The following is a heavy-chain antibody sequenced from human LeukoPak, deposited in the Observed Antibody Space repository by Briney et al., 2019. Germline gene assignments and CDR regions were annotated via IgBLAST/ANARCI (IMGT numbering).Heavy chain of an antibody. CDR2: VYYSGRT. D-gene: IGHD6-13*01. J-gene: IGHJ4*02. CDR3: ARGSIAAPGDFDY. CDR1: GASVRSYY. Sequence: PSETLSLTCTVSGASVRSYYWNWVRQPPGKTLEWIGYVYYSGRTNYNPSLTLKSRLTISIDTSKNQFSLKLTSVTAADTAVYYWARGSIAAPGDFDYWGQGTLVTVSS. V-gene: IGHV4-59*02.